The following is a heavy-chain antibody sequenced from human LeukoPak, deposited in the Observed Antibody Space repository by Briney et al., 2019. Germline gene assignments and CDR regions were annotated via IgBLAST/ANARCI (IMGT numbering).Heavy chain of an antibody. V-gene: IGHV3-7*03. Sequence: GGSLRLSCAASGFTFTSYSMNWVRQAPGKGLEWVANIKQDGSEKYYVDSVKGRFTISRDNAKNSLYLQMNSLRAEDTAVYYCARWHRGVTTWLDYWGQGTLVTVSS. J-gene: IGHJ4*02. CDR2: IKQDGSEK. CDR1: GFTFTSYS. CDR3: ARWHRGVTTWLDY. D-gene: IGHD4-17*01.